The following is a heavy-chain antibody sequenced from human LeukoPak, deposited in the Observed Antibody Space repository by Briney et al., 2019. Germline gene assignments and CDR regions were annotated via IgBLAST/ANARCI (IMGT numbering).Heavy chain of an antibody. CDR1: GFTFGDYA. V-gene: IGHV3-49*04. CDR2: IGSRASGGTT. D-gene: IGHD6-6*01. Sequence: GRSLCLSCATSGFTFGDYAMTWVRQAPGKGLECVGFIGSRASGGTTEYAASVKGRFTISRDDSNSIAYLQMNSLKTEDTAVYYCARLVSYHFDPWGHGTLVTVSP. J-gene: IGHJ5*02. CDR3: ARLVSYHFDP.